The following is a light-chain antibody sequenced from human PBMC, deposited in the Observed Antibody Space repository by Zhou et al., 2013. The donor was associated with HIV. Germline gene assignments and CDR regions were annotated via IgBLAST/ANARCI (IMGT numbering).Light chain of an antibody. V-gene: IGKV1-5*03. CDR3: QQYDRPPWT. J-gene: IGKJ1*01. Sequence: DIQMTQSPSTLSAYVGDRVTITCRASQSISNWLAWYQQKPGKAPKLLIYKAFSLESGVPSRFTGSGSGTDFTLTISSLQPDDFATYHCQQYDRPPWTFGQGTKVEIK. CDR2: KAF. CDR1: QSISNW.